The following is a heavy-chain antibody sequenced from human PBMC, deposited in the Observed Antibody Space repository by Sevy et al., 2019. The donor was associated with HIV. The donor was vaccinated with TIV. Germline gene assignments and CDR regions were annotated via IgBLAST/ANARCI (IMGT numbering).Heavy chain of an antibody. J-gene: IGHJ4*02. D-gene: IGHD3-10*01. CDR2: FFYTGNP. CDR1: GASISTYV. CDR3: ATGAGVSKSDF. Sequence: SETLSLTCTVSGASISTYVWTWIRQPPGKGLEWVGYFFYTGNPNYNPSLSSRVTISGDTSKNQFSLTLSSVTAAHTAVYYCATGAGVSKSDFWGQGTLVTVSS. V-gene: IGHV4-59*12.